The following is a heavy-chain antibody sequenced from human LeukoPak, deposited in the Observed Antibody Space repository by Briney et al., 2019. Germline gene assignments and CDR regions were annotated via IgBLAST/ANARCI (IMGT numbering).Heavy chain of an antibody. Sequence: SVTVSCKASAGTFSSYAISWLRQAPAQGLEWVGGIIIIFGTANNAQKFQGRVTITTDEYTSTAYMYLRSLRSEDTAAYDCARSGDPWLSLRMFDPWGQETLLTVLS. V-gene: IGHV1-69*05. CDR3: ARSGDPWLSLRMFDP. D-gene: IGHD3-22*01. CDR2: IIIIFGTA. J-gene: IGHJ5*02. CDR1: AGTFSSYA.